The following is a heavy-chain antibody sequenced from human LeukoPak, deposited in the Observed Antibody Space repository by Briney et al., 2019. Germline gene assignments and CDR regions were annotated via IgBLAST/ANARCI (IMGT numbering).Heavy chain of an antibody. D-gene: IGHD3-22*01. CDR1: GYTFTRYG. CDR2: ISAYNGNT. Sequence: ASVNVSCMASGYTFTRYGIRWVRQPPGQGLEWMGWISAYNGNTNYAQNLQGRGTMTTDTSTSTDYMELRSLRSDDTSVYYCARDLSYDSSGTYCDYWGEGTLVTVSS. J-gene: IGHJ4*02. V-gene: IGHV1-18*01. CDR3: ARDLSYDSSGTYCDY.